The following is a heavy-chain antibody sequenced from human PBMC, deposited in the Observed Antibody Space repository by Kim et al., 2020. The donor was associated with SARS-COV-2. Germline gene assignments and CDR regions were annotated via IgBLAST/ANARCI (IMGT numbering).Heavy chain of an antibody. V-gene: IGHV3-48*03. Sequence: KRLFNISRDNAKNSLYLQMNSLRAEDTAVYYCARDLSRYDFWSGYYPYFDYWGQGTLVTVSS. D-gene: IGHD3-3*01. CDR3: ARDLSRYDFWSGYYPYFDY. J-gene: IGHJ4*02.